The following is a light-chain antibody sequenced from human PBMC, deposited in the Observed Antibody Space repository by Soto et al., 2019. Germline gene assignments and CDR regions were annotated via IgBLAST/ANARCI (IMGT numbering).Light chain of an antibody. V-gene: IGLV2-14*01. Sequence: QSALTQPASVSGSPGQSITISCSGTSSDVGGYNYVSWYQHHPGKAPQLMIYEVSNRPSGVSNRFSGSKSGNTASLTISGLQAEDEADYYCCSYSTTSTRVFGGGTQLTVL. CDR3: CSYSTTSTRV. J-gene: IGLJ3*02. CDR2: EVS. CDR1: SSDVGGYNY.